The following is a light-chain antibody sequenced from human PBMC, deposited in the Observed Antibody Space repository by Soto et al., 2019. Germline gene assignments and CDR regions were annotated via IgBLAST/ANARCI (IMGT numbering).Light chain of an antibody. CDR1: QSVSSSH. Sequence: QTPGTRADHSKKKATLSCRARQSVSSSHLAWYQQKPGQAPRLLIYGASSRATGIPDRFSGSGSGTDFTLTISSLEPEDCAGYCCQLSAFLPIPFG. CDR2: GAS. V-gene: IGKV3-20*01. J-gene: IGKJ2*01. CDR3: QLSAFLPIP.